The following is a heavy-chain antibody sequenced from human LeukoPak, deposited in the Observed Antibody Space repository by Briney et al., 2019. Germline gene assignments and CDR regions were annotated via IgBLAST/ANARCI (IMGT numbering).Heavy chain of an antibody. CDR2: MNPDSGNT. CDR3: ARGKEDYDGSDFPLSAY. Sequence: ASVKVSCKASGDTFTNYDFNWVRKATGRGLEWMGWMNPDSGNTGYAQKFQGRLTMTRDTSISTAYMELGSLTSDDTAIYYCARGKEDYDGSDFPLSAYWGQGTLVTVSS. J-gene: IGHJ4*02. CDR1: GDTFTNYD. D-gene: IGHD3-22*01. V-gene: IGHV1-8*01.